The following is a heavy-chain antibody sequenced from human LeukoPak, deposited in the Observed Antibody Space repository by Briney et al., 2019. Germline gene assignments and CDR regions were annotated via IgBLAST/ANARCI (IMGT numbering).Heavy chain of an antibody. Sequence: NPGGSLRLSCAASGFTFSDYYMSWIRQAPGKGLEWVSYISSSGSTYYADSVKGRFTISRDNSKNTLYLQMNSLRAEDTAVYYCAKEGVRCSSTSCYFDYWGQGTLVTVSS. CDR1: GFTFSDYY. V-gene: IGHV3-11*01. D-gene: IGHD2-2*01. CDR2: ISSSGST. J-gene: IGHJ4*02. CDR3: AKEGVRCSSTSCYFDY.